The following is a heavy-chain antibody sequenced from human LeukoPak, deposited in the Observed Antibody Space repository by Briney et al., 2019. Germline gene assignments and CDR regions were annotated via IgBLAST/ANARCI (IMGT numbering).Heavy chain of an antibody. CDR3: ARDQGSGWWAY. Sequence: KAGGSLRLSCAASGFTFRSYNFHWVRQAPGKGLEWVSFISSSSSSIYYADSVQGRFSISRDNAKNSLYLQMNSLRAEDTAVYYCARDQGSGWWAYWGQGTLVTVSS. CDR1: GFTFRSYN. J-gene: IGHJ4*02. V-gene: IGHV3-21*01. D-gene: IGHD6-19*01. CDR2: ISSSSSSI.